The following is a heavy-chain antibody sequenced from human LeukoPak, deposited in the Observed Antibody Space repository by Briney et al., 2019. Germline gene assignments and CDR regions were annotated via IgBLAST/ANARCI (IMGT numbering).Heavy chain of an antibody. CDR1: GDSVSSNSAA. Sequence: SQTLSLTCAISGDSVSSNSAAWNWIRQSPSRGLEWLGRTYYRSKWYNDYAVSVKSRITINPDTSKNQFSLQLNPVTPEDTAVYYCARDRSSWYGPEGRNAFDIWGQGTMVTVSS. CDR2: TYYRSKWYN. CDR3: ARDRSSWYGPEGRNAFDI. J-gene: IGHJ3*02. V-gene: IGHV6-1*01. D-gene: IGHD6-13*01.